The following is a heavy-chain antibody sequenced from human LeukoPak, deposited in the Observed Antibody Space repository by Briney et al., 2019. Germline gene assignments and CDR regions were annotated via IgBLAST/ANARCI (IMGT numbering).Heavy chain of an antibody. CDR3: ARGPHNRSGWYDAFDI. D-gene: IGHD6-19*01. CDR1: GGTFSSNS. V-gene: IGHV3-21*01. J-gene: IGHJ3*02. Sequence: AGSLSLSCAASGGTFSSNSMNWGRHAPGPGLEWVSSISSSSSYIYYADSVKGRFTISRDNAKNSLYLQMNSLRAEDTAVYYCARGPHNRSGWYDAFDIWGQGTMVTVSS. CDR2: ISSSSSYI.